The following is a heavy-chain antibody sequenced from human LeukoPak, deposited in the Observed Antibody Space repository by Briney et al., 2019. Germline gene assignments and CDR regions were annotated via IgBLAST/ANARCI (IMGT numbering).Heavy chain of an antibody. CDR3: ARGVVVAATPDAFDI. CDR1: GYTFISYY. J-gene: IGHJ3*02. V-gene: IGHV1-18*01. D-gene: IGHD2-15*01. CDR2: ISAYNGNT. Sequence: ASVKVSCKASGYTFISYYMHWVRQAPGQGLEWMGWISAYNGNTNYAQKLQGRVTMTTDTSTSTAYMELRSLRSDDTAVYYCARGVVVAATPDAFDIWDQGTMVTVSS.